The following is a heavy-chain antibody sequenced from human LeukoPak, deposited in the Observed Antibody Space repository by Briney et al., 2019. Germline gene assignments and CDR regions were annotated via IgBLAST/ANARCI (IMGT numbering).Heavy chain of an antibody. CDR3: ARANAYYDSSGYLGY. J-gene: IGHJ4*02. D-gene: IGHD3-22*01. Sequence: GGSLRLSCATSGFTFSDYAMSWVRQAPGKGLEWVSYISSSGSTIYYADSVKGRFTISRDNAKNSLYLQMNSLRAEDTAVYYCARANAYYDSSGYLGYWGQGTLVTVSS. V-gene: IGHV3-11*01. CDR1: GFTFSDYA. CDR2: ISSSGSTI.